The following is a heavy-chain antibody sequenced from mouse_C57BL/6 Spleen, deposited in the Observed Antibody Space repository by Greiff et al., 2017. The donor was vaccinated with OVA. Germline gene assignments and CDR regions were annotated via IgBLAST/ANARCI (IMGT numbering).Heavy chain of an antibody. CDR1: GYTFTSYW. V-gene: IGHV1-7*01. CDR3: AREDGSPWFDY. D-gene: IGHD1-1*01. J-gene: IGHJ3*01. Sequence: VQLQQSGADLAKPGASVKLSCKASGYTFTSYWMHWVKQRPGQGLEWIGYINPSSGSTKYTQKFKDKATLTADKSSSTAYMQMSRLEYEDSAVYYCAREDGSPWFDYWGQGTLVTVSA. CDR2: INPSSGST.